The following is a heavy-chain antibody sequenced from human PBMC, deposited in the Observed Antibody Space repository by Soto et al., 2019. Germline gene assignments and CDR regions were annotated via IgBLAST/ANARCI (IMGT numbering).Heavy chain of an antibody. Sequence: PSETLSLTCTVSGGSISSYYWSWIRQPPGKGLEWIGYIYYTGSTDHNPSLKGRVTISLDTSKNQVSLQLTSVTAADTAVYYCARDRGIAAAGDFDYWGQGTLVTVSS. CDR1: GGSISSYY. CDR3: ARDRGIAAAGDFDY. D-gene: IGHD6-13*01. J-gene: IGHJ4*02. V-gene: IGHV4-59*01. CDR2: IYYTGST.